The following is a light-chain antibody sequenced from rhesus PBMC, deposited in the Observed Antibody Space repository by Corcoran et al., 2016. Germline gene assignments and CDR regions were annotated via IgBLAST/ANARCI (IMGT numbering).Light chain of an antibody. CDR3: QQYNSRPYN. Sequence: DIQMTQSPSSLSASLGDTVTITCRASQSLSSWLAWYPQKPGKAPNLLIFAASTLQSGVPSRFSGSGSGTNFTLTISCLQSEDAAAYFCQQYNSRPYNFGQGTKVEIK. J-gene: IGKJ2*01. CDR1: QSLSSW. CDR2: AAS. V-gene: IGKV1-22*01.